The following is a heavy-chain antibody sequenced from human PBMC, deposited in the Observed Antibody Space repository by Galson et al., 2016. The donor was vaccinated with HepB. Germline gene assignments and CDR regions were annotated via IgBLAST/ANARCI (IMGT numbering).Heavy chain of an antibody. CDR1: GFTFTTFW. V-gene: IGHV3-7*05. CDR3: SRGWGGIYSGPKYYYYGMDV. CDR2: IKQDGSEK. J-gene: IGHJ6*02. Sequence: SLRLSCAASGFTFTTFWMIWFRQAPGKGLEWVASIKQDGSEKFYVDSVKGRFTVSRDNPKSSIFLQMNNLRAEDTAVYYCSRGWGGIYSGPKYYYYGMDVWGQGTTVTVSS. D-gene: IGHD2-15*01.